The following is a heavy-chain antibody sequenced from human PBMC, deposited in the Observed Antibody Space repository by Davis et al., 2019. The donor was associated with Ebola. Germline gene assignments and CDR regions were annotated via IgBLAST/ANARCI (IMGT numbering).Heavy chain of an antibody. D-gene: IGHD6-19*01. V-gene: IGHV4-39*01. J-gene: IGHJ3*02. CDR3: ARHVFILNGWGIPVDPDAFDI. CDR2: SSYSGST. Sequence: ESLKISCAASGFTFSSYSMNWVRQAPGKGLEWIGSSSYSGSTYSNPSLKSRVTISVDTSKNQFSLKLSSVTAADTAVYYCARHVFILNGWGIPVDPDAFDIWGQGTMVIVSS. CDR1: GFTFSSYSMN.